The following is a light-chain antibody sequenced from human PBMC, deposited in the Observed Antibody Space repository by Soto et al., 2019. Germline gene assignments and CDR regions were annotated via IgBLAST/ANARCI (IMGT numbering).Light chain of an antibody. V-gene: IGKV3-20*01. J-gene: IGKJ1*01. CDR2: GAS. CDR3: QQYGRSMT. CDR1: QSVSSNY. Sequence: EIVLTQSAGTLSLSPGERATLSCRASQSVSSNYFAWYQQLPGRPPRLLIYGASSRDTGIPDRFSGSGSGTDFTLTISLLEPDDFAVYYCQQYGRSMTFGQGTKVDI.